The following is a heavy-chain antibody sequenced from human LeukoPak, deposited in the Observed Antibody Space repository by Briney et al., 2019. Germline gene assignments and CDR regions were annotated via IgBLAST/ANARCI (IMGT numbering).Heavy chain of an antibody. Sequence: GESLKISCKGSGYSFTSYWIGWVRQMPGKGLEWMGIIYPGDSDTRYSPSFQGQATTSADKSISTAYLQWSSLKASDTAMYYCASGTLWYYYGMDVWGQGTTVTVSS. D-gene: IGHD3-10*01. CDR1: GYSFTSYW. J-gene: IGHJ6*02. V-gene: IGHV5-51*01. CDR3: ASGTLWYYYGMDV. CDR2: IYPGDSDT.